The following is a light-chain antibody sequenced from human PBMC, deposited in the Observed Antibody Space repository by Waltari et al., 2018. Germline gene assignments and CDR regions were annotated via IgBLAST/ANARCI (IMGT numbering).Light chain of an antibody. CDR2: GNS. J-gene: IGLJ2*01. V-gene: IGLV1-40*01. Sequence: QSVLTQPPSVSGAPGQRVAIACTGSSSNIGAGYDVHWYQQIPGTAPKLPIDGNSNRPSGVPDRFSGSKSGTSASLAITGLQAEDEADYYCQSYDSSLSGVFGGGTKLTVL. CDR3: QSYDSSLSGV. CDR1: SSNIGAGYD.